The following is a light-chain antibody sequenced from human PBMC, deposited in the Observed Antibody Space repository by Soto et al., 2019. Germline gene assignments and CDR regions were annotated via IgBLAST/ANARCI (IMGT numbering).Light chain of an antibody. Sequence: EIVLTQSPGTLSLSPGERATLSCRASQSVSNNYLAWYQQKPGQAPRLLIYGASKRATGIPDRFSGSGSGTDFTLTISILEPEDFEVYYCQQYGSSGTFGHGTKVEIK. CDR2: GAS. CDR1: QSVSNNY. J-gene: IGKJ1*01. V-gene: IGKV3-20*01. CDR3: QQYGSSGT.